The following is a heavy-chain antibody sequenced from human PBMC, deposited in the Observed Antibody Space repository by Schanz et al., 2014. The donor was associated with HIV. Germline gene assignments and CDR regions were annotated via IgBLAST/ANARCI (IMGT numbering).Heavy chain of an antibody. CDR3: ARGPWAGSGSNFDS. CDR1: GGSFSAYY. Sequence: QVQLHQWGAGLLKPSETLSLTCAVYGGSFSAYYWSWIRQPPGKGLEWIGEINHRGITNYNPSLESRVTISMDTSKNQFSLKLNSATAADTATYYCARGPWAGSGSNFDSWGQGTLVIVSS. D-gene: IGHD3-10*01. J-gene: IGHJ4*02. CDR2: INHRGIT. V-gene: IGHV4-34*01.